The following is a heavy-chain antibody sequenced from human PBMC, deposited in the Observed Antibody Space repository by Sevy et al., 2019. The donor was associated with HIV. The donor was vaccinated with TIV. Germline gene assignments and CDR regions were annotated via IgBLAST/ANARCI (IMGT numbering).Heavy chain of an antibody. CDR3: AREARYYYDSSGSYFDY. CDR2: IWYDGSNK. D-gene: IGHD3-22*01. Sequence: GGSLRLSCAAPGFTFSSYGMHWVRQAPGKGLEWVAVIWYDGSNKYYADSVKGRFTISRDNSKNTLYLQMNSLRAEDTAVYYCAREARYYYDSSGSYFDYWGQGTLVTVSS. V-gene: IGHV3-33*01. J-gene: IGHJ4*02. CDR1: GFTFSSYG.